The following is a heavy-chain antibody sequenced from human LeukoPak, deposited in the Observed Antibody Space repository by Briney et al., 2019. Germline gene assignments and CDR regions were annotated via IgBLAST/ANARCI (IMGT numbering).Heavy chain of an antibody. D-gene: IGHD3-10*01. CDR3: ARRRVAGDWFDP. CDR1: GGSISSSSYY. CDR2: IYYSGST. Sequence: SETLSLTCTVSGGSISSSSYYWGWIRQPPGKGLEWIGSIYYSGSTYYNPSLKSRVTISVDTSKNQFSLKLSSVTAADTAVYYSARRRVAGDWFDPWGQGTLVTVSS. V-gene: IGHV4-39*01. J-gene: IGHJ5*02.